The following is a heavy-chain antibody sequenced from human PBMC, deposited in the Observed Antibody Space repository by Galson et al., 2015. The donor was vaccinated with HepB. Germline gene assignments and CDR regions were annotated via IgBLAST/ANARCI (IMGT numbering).Heavy chain of an antibody. Sequence: SVKVSCKASGYTFTSFDINWVRQATGQGLEWMGWMRPNSGDTGYAQKFQGRLTMTRNTSTRTAYLELSSLTSEDTAVYYCARGKGCSGGSCRGEDYWGQGTLVTVSS. CDR2: MRPNSGDT. J-gene: IGHJ4*02. CDR1: GYTFTSFD. CDR3: ARGKGCSGGSCRGEDY. D-gene: IGHD2-15*01. V-gene: IGHV1-8*01.